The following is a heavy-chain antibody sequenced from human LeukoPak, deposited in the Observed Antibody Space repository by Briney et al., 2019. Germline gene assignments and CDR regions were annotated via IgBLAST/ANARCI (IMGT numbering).Heavy chain of an antibody. Sequence: ASVTVSSKASGYTFTTYYMHWVRQAPGQGLEWMGIINPSGGSTSYAQKFQGRVTMTRDTSTSTVYMELSSLRSEDTAVYYCAYSGAANWFDPWGQGTLVTVSS. D-gene: IGHD2-21*01. V-gene: IGHV1-46*01. CDR2: INPSGGST. J-gene: IGHJ5*02. CDR1: GYTFTTYY. CDR3: AYSGAANWFDP.